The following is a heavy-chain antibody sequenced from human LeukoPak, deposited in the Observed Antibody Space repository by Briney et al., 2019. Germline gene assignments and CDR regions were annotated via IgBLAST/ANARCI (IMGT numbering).Heavy chain of an antibody. CDR3: ARLITGTTTAFDI. V-gene: IGHV4-4*07. Sequence: ASETLSLTCSVSGGSISGYYWTWLRQPAGKGLEWIGRVYTSGSTHYNPSPKTRLTMSVDTSKNQFSLKLSSVTAADTAVYYCARLITGTTTAFDIWGQGTMVTVSS. CDR2: VYTSGST. CDR1: GGSISGYY. J-gene: IGHJ3*02. D-gene: IGHD1-7*01.